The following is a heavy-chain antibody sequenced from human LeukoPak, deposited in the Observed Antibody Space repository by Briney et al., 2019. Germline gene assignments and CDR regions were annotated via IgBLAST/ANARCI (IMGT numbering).Heavy chain of an antibody. Sequence: SETLSLTCTVSGGSISSSSYYWGWIRLPPGKGLEWIGSVYYTGASYYNPSLKSRVTISIDTSKKHFSLKLTSVTAADTAVYYCARGAPPQNWGQGTLVTVSS. V-gene: IGHV4-39*07. J-gene: IGHJ4*02. CDR2: VYYTGAS. CDR3: ARGAPPQN. CDR1: GGSISSSSYY.